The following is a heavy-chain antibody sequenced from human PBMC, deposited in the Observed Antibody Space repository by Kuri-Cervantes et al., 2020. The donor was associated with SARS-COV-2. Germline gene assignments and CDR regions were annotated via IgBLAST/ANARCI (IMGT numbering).Heavy chain of an antibody. CDR1: GFTFSGYA. V-gene: IGHV3-23*01. Sequence: GGSLRLSCAASGFTFSGYAMRWVRQAPGKGMEWVSAISGSGGSTYYADSVKDRFTISRDNSKNTLYPQMTSLSAEDTACYYCSKFHHSSCCPWYFDYWGQGTLVTVSS. D-gene: IGHD6-6*01. CDR2: ISGSGGST. J-gene: IGHJ4*02. CDR3: SKFHHSSCCPWYFDY.